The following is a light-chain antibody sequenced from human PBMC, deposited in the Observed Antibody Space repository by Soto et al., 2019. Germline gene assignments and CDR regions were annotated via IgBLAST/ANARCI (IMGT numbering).Light chain of an antibody. CDR2: EVN. CDR1: SSDIGGYNY. Sequence: QSALTQPASMSGSPGQSITISCTGTSSDIGGYNYVSWYQQHPDKAPKLMIFEVNDRPSGVSNRFSGSKSGNTASLTISGLQAEDEADYYCSSYTSSSTLVFGTGTKLTVL. V-gene: IGLV2-14*01. CDR3: SSYTSSSTLV. J-gene: IGLJ1*01.